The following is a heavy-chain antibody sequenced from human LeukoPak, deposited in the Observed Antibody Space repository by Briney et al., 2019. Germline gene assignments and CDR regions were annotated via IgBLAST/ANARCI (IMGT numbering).Heavy chain of an antibody. CDR3: ARTLGPLRRGFGFDI. Sequence: KSGGSLRLSCAASGFTFSDYYMSWIRQAPGKGLEWVSYISSSGSTIYYADSVKGRFTISRDNAKNSLYLEMSSLRAEDTAVFYCARTLGPLRRGFGFDIWGQGTMVTVSS. CDR1: GFTFSDYY. D-gene: IGHD3-22*01. CDR2: ISSSGSTI. V-gene: IGHV3-11*04. J-gene: IGHJ3*02.